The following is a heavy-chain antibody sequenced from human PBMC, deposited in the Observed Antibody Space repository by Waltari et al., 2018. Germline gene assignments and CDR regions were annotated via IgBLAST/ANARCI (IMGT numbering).Heavy chain of an antibody. CDR1: GVSISCASYY. CDR3: ARQHWGIPSRVDLKNWFDP. D-gene: IGHD6-6*01. J-gene: IGHJ5*02. Sequence: QVQLQESGPGLVKPSETLSLTCTFSGVSISCASYYWAWILQPPGKGLEWIGSIYYSGKIYYNPSLKSRVTVSVVTSKNQFSLKLSSVTAADTAVYYCARQHWGIPSRVDLKNWFDPWGQGTLVTVSS. CDR2: IYYSGKI. V-gene: IGHV4-39*01.